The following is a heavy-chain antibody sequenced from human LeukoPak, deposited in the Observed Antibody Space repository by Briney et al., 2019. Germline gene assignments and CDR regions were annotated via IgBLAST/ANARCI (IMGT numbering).Heavy chain of an antibody. CDR3: ASPGAGRTTEYFQH. V-gene: IGHV4-59*01. Sequence: SETLSLTCTVSGGSISSYYWSWIRQPPGKGLEWIGYIYYSGSTNYNLSLKSRVTISVDTSKNQFSLKLRSVTAADTAVYFCASPGAGRTTEYFQHWGQGTLVTVSS. CDR2: IYYSGST. CDR1: GGSISSYY. J-gene: IGHJ1*01. D-gene: IGHD6-19*01.